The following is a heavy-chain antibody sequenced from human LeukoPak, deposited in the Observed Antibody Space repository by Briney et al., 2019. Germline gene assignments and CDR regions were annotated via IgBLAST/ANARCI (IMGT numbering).Heavy chain of an antibody. Sequence: ASVKVSCKASGYTFTSYGISWVRQAPGQGLEWMGWISAYNGNTNYAQKFQGRATITADESTSTAYMELSSLRSEDTAVYYCARDVGYCSGGSCYDVYWGQGTLVTVSS. CDR1: GYTFTSYG. CDR3: ARDVGYCSGGSCYDVY. J-gene: IGHJ4*02. V-gene: IGHV1-18*01. CDR2: ISAYNGNT. D-gene: IGHD2-15*01.